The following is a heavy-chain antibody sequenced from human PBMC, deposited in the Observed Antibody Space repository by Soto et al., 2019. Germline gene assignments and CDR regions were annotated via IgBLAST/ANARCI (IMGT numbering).Heavy chain of an antibody. V-gene: IGHV1-18*04. J-gene: IGHJ5*02. Sequence: ASVKVSCKASGYTFTSYGISWVRQAPGQGLEWMGWISAYNGNTNYAQKLQGRVAMTTDTSTSTDYMELRSLRSDDTAVYYCAGGQGYYDFWSGYYTGKWFDLWGQGTLVTVSS. CDR2: ISAYNGNT. CDR3: AGGQGYYDFWSGYYTGKWFDL. D-gene: IGHD3-3*01. CDR1: GYTFTSYG.